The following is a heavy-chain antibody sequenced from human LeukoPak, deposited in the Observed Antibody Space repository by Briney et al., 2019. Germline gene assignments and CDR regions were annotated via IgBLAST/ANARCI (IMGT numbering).Heavy chain of an antibody. V-gene: IGHV3-9*01. CDR1: GFTFDDYA. D-gene: IGHD6-19*01. CDR2: ISWNSGSI. J-gene: IGHJ4*02. CDR3: AKGVRTAAGDFDY. Sequence: GGSLRLSCAASGFTFDDYAMPWVRQAPGKGLEWVSGISWNSGSIGYADSVKGRFTISRDNAKNSLYLQMNSLRAEDTALYYCAKGVRTAAGDFDYWGQGTLVTVSS.